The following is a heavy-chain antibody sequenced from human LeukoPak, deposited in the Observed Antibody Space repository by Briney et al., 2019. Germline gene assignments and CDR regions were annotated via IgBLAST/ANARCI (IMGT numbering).Heavy chain of an antibody. CDR1: GGTISSGGYY. CDR3: ARDLGTQAFDI. CDR2: IYYSGST. D-gene: IGHD7-27*01. V-gene: IGHV4-31*03. Sequence: SETLSLTCTVTGGTISSGGYYWSWIRQHPGKGLEWIGYIYYSGSTYYNPSLKSRVTISVDTSKNQFSLKLSSVTAADTAVYYCARDLGTQAFDIWGQGTMVTVSS. J-gene: IGHJ3*02.